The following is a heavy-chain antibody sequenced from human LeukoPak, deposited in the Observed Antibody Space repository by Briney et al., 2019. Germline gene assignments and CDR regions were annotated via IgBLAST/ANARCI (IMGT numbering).Heavy chain of an antibody. CDR2: IRQDGGET. Sequence: PGGSLRLSCAASGFTLSSHWMGWIRQAPGKGLEWVANIRQDGGETYYVDSVKGRFTISRDNAKNSLYLRMNSLRVEETAMYYCARWRQSSTWYWLDPWGQGTLVTVSP. V-gene: IGHV3-7*01. J-gene: IGHJ5*02. CDR3: ARWRQSSTWYWLDP. CDR1: GFTLSSHW. D-gene: IGHD6-13*01.